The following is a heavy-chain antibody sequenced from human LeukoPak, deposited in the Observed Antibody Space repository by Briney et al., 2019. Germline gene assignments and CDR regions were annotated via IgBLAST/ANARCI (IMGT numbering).Heavy chain of an antibody. V-gene: IGHV1-46*01. Sequence: ASVKVSCKASGYTFSSYYMHWVRQAPGQGLEWMGIINPSGGSTSYAQKFQGRVTMTRDMSTSTVYMELSSLRSEDTAVYYCAREGDDYVWGSYRYDYWGQGTLVTVSS. CDR3: AREGDDYVWGSYRYDY. D-gene: IGHD3-16*02. J-gene: IGHJ4*02. CDR1: GYTFSSYY. CDR2: INPSGGST.